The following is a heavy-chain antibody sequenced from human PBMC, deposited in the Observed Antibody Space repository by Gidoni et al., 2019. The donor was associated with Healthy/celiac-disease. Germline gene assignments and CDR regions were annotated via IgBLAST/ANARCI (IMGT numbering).Heavy chain of an antibody. CDR1: GFTLRSYA. CDR2: ISYDGSNK. D-gene: IGHD2-15*01. J-gene: IGHJ4*02. Sequence: QVQLVESGGGVFQPGRSLRLSCAASGFTLRSYAMHWVRQAPGKGLAWVAVISYDGSNKYYADAVKGRCTISRDNSKNTLYLQMNSLRAEDTAVYYCARDRTGSSQRKVVGILDYWGQGTLVTVSS. CDR3: ARDRTGSSQRKVVGILDY. V-gene: IGHV3-30-3*01.